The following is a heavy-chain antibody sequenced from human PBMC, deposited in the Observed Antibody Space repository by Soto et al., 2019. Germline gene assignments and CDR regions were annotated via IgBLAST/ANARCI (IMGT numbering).Heavy chain of an antibody. Sequence: GGSLRLSCSASGFTFSSYAMHWVRQAPGKGLEYVSAISSNGGSTYYADSVKGRFTISRDNSKNTLYLQMSSLRAEDTAVYYCVKDRGRRHIVVVTATHAFDIWGQGTMVTVSS. D-gene: IGHD2-21*02. CDR1: GFTFSSYA. J-gene: IGHJ3*02. V-gene: IGHV3-64D*08. CDR2: ISSNGGST. CDR3: VKDRGRRHIVVVTATHAFDI.